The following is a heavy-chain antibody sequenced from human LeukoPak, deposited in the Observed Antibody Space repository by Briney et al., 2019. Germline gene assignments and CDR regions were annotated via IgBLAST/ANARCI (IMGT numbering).Heavy chain of an antibody. J-gene: IGHJ4*02. CDR1: GGSISSSSYY. Sequence: PSETLSLTCTVSGGSISSSSYYWGWIRQPPGKGLEWIGSIYYSGSTYYNPSLKSRVTISVDTSKNQFSLKLSSVITADTAVYYCASGGYYDYVWGSYREYYFDYWGQGTLVTVSS. D-gene: IGHD3-16*02. CDR3: ASGGYYDYVWGSYREYYFDY. CDR2: IYYSGST. V-gene: IGHV4-39*01.